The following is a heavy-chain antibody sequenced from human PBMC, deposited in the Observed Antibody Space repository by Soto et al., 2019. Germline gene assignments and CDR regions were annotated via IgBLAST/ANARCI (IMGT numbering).Heavy chain of an antibody. CDR1: CCSLRTYY. CDR2: IYYTTNT. V-gene: IGHV4-59*01. Sequence: SGTPSPPRTFSCCSLRTYYWSWVPQSPGKGLEWIGYIYYTTNTNYNPSLKSRVTISVDTSKNQFSLSLSSVTAADTAVYYCARYYFWSGYYDYWGQGTLVTVSS. CDR3: ARYYFWSGYYDY. J-gene: IGHJ4*02. D-gene: IGHD3-3*01.